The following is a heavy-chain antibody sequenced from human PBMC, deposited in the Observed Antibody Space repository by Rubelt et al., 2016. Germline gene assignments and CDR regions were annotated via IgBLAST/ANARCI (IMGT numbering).Heavy chain of an antibody. CDR3: ALRFGELLPVDY. CDR1: GGSISSSSYY. D-gene: IGHD3-10*01. J-gene: IGHJ4*02. CDR2: IYYSGST. Sequence: QLQLQESGPGLVKPSETLSLTCTVSGGSISSSSYYWGWIRQPPGKGLEWIGSIYYSGSTYYNPSLKRRGTISVDTAKNQFALNLSAVTAADTAVYYCALRFGELLPVDYWGQGTLVTVSS. V-gene: IGHV4-39*01.